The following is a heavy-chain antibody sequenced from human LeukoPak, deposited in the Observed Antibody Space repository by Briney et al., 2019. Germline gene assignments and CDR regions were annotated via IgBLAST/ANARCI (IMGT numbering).Heavy chain of an antibody. CDR2: ISWNSGII. J-gene: IGHJ5*02. D-gene: IGHD3-10*01. CDR3: ARARKSGGITMIRGVKDRGWFDP. V-gene: IGHV3-48*03. Sequence: GGSLRLSCAASGFTFSSYEMNWVRQAPGKGLEWVSGISWNSGIIGYADSVKGRFTISRDNSKNTLYLQMNSLRAEDTAVYYCARARKSGGITMIRGVKDRGWFDPWGQGTLVTVSS. CDR1: GFTFSSYE.